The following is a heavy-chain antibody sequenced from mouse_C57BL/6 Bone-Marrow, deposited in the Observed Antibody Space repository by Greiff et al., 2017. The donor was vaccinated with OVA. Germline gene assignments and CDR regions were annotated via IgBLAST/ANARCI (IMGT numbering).Heavy chain of an antibody. CDR2: IDPSDSYT. D-gene: IGHD3-2*02. CDR1: GYTFTSYW. J-gene: IGHJ2*01. Sequence: QVQLQQSGAELVMPGASVKLSCKASGYTFTSYWMHWVKQRPGQGLEWIGEIDPSDSYTNYNQKFKGKSTLTVDKSSSTAYMQLSSLTSEDSAVYYCARQTAQATGYYFDYWGQGTTLTVSS. CDR3: ARQTAQATGYYFDY. V-gene: IGHV1-69*01.